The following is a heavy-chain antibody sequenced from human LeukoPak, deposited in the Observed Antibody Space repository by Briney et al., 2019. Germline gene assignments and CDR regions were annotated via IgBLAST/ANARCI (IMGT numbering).Heavy chain of an antibody. J-gene: IGHJ4*02. CDR1: GYTFTSYD. D-gene: IGHD3-10*01. CDR3: AKTTMVRGVPGFWVSRNPPFDY. CDR2: MNPNSGNT. Sequence: ASVKVSCKASGYTFTSYDINWVRQATGQGLEWMGWMNPNSGNTGYAQKFQGRVTMTRNTSISTAYMELSSLRSEDTAVYYCAKTTMVRGVPGFWVSRNPPFDYWGQGTLVTVSS. V-gene: IGHV1-8*01.